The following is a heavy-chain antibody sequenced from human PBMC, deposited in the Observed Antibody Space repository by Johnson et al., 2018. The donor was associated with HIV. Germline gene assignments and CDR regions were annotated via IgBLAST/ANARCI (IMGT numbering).Heavy chain of an antibody. D-gene: IGHD2-21*02. J-gene: IGHJ3*02. CDR2: ISGSGSTI. V-gene: IGHV3-23*04. CDR3: ARGGAYCGGDCYHAFDI. Sequence: EVQLVESGGGLVQPGGSLRFSCAVSGFTFSSYAMSWVRQAPGKGLEWVSAISGSGSTIYYADSVKGRFTISRDNAKNSLYLQMNSLRAEDTALYYCARGGAYCGGDCYHAFDIWGQGTMVTVSS. CDR1: GFTFSSYA.